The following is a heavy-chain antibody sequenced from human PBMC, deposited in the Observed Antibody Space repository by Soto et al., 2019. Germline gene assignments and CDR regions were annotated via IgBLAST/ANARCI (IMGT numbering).Heavy chain of an antibody. J-gene: IGHJ5*02. D-gene: IGHD2-21*01. V-gene: IGHV5-10-1*01. Sequence: ESLKISCKGSGYGFAGYWITWVRQKPGKGLEWMGRIDPSDSQTYYSPSFRGHVTISATKSITTVFLQWSSLRASDTAMYYCARFLAMIGHNWFDPWGQGTLVTVSS. CDR1: GYGFAGYW. CDR3: ARFLAMIGHNWFDP. CDR2: IDPSDSQT.